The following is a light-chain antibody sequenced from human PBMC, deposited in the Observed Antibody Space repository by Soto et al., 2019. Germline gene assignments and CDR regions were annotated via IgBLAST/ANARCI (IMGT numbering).Light chain of an antibody. CDR3: AAWDDSLRGV. Sequence: QSVLTQPPSASGTPGQRVTISCSGSSSNIGSNYVYWYQQLPGTAPKLLIYRNNQRPSGVPDRFSGSKSGTSASLAISGLRSEDEADYDCAAWDDSLRGVFGTGTKLTVL. J-gene: IGLJ1*01. V-gene: IGLV1-47*01. CDR2: RNN. CDR1: SSNIGSNY.